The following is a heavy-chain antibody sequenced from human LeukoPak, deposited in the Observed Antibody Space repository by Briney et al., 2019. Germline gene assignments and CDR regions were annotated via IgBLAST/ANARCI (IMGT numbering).Heavy chain of an antibody. Sequence: GGSLRLSCAASGFTLSRSWMHWVRQAPGKGLVWASQINKDGSSTSYADSVKGRFTISRDNAKSTLYLQMNSLRAEDTAVYYCATDSHYAMDVWGQGTTVTVSS. CDR2: INKDGSST. J-gene: IGHJ6*02. CDR1: GFTLSRSW. CDR3: ATDSHYAMDV. V-gene: IGHV3-74*01.